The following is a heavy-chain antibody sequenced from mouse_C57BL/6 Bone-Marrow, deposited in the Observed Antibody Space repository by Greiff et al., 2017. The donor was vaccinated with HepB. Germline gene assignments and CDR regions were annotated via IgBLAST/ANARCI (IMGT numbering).Heavy chain of an antibody. V-gene: IGHV2-2*01. D-gene: IGHD2-4*01. J-gene: IGHJ4*01. CDR1: GFSLTSYG. CDR3: ARKTGLRRGYAMDY. CDR2: IWSGGST. Sequence: QVQLKQSGPGLVQPSQSLSITCTVSGFSLTSYGVHWVRQSPGKGLEWLGVIWSGGSTDYNAAFISRLSISKDNSKSQVFFKMNSLQADDTAIYYCARKTGLRRGYAMDYWGQGTSVTVSS.